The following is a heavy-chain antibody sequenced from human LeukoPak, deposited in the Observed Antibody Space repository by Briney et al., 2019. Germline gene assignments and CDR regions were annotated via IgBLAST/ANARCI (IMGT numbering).Heavy chain of an antibody. CDR3: ARAANVIAAAGTFRYYYYYMDV. Sequence: PGGSLRLSCAASGFTFSDYWMSWVRQAPGKGLEWVANIKQHGSEEYYVDSVKDRFTISRDDAKNSLYLQMNSLRAEDTAVYYCARAANVIAAAGTFRYYYYYMDVWGKGTTVTVSS. CDR1: GFTFSDYW. V-gene: IGHV3-7*01. D-gene: IGHD6-13*01. J-gene: IGHJ6*03. CDR2: IKQHGSEE.